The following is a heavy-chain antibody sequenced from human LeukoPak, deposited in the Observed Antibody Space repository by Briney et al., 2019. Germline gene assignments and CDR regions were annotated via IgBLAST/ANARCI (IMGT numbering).Heavy chain of an antibody. CDR2: IDTAGDT. CDR1: GFTFSNYD. Sequence: GGSLRLSCAASGFTFSNYDIHWVRQATGKGLEWVSAIDTAGDTYYPGSVKGRFTVSRENAKNSLYLQMNSLRAGDTAVYYCARVGGHDAFDIWGQGTMVTVSS. D-gene: IGHD4-23*01. V-gene: IGHV3-13*01. J-gene: IGHJ3*02. CDR3: ARVGGHDAFDI.